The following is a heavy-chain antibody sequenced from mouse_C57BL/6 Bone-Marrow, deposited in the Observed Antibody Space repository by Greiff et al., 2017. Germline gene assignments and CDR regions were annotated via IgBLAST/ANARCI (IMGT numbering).Heavy chain of an antibody. CDR3: TTRLQAGLAD. CDR1: GFNIKDYY. D-gene: IGHD2-2*01. Sequence: VQLQQSGAELVRPGASVKLSCTASGFNIKDYYMHWVKQRPEQGLEWIGRIDPVDGDTEYAPKFQGKATLTAATSSNPAYLQLSSLTSECSAVFYCTTRLQAGLADWGQGTQVTVSA. CDR2: IDPVDGDT. V-gene: IGHV14-1*01. J-gene: IGHJ3*01.